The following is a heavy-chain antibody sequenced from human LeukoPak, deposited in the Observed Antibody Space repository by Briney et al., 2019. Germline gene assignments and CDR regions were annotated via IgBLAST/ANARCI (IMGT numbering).Heavy chain of an antibody. CDR1: GFTFSSYA. Sequence: GGSLRLSCAASGFTFSSYAMSWVRQAPGKGLEWVSAISGSGGSTYYADSVKGRLTISRDNSKNTLYLQMNSLRAEDTAVYYCAKPPPPRRQWLVFGPLYYFGYSGQGTLGTVS. CDR3: AKPPPPRRQWLVFGPLYYFGY. CDR2: ISGSGGST. V-gene: IGHV3-23*01. D-gene: IGHD6-19*01. J-gene: IGHJ4*02.